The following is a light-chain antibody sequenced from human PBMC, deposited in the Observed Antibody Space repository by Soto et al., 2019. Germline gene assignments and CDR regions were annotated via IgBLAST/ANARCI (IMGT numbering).Light chain of an antibody. CDR2: GVN. Sequence: QSVLTQPASVSGSPGQSITISCTGTSGDVGGYNYVSWYQQHPGKAPKLMIYGVNNRPSGVSNRFSGSKSGNTASLTISGLQTEDDADYYCSSYTSISTYVFGTGTKVTVL. CDR3: SSYTSISTYV. CDR1: SGDVGGYNY. J-gene: IGLJ1*01. V-gene: IGLV2-14*03.